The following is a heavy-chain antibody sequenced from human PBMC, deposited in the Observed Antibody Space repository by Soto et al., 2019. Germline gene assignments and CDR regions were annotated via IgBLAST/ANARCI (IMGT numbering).Heavy chain of an antibody. CDR1: GYTLTELS. D-gene: IGHD3-22*01. V-gene: IGHV1-24*01. J-gene: IGHJ3*02. Sequence: ASVKVSCKVSGYTLTELSMHWVRQAPGKGLEWMGGFDPEDGETIYAQKFQGRVTMTEDTSTDTAYMELSSLRSEDTAVYYCAIAHQLGYYYDTEAFDIWGQGTMVTVSS. CDR2: FDPEDGET. CDR3: AIAHQLGYYYDTEAFDI.